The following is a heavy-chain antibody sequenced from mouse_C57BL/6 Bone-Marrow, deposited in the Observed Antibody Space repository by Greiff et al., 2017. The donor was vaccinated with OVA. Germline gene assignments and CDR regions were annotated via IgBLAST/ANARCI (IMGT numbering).Heavy chain of an antibody. CDR1: GYTFTSYW. CDR3: AREKAYYSNLYAMDY. Sequence: VQLQQPGAELVKPGASVKLSCKASGYTFTSYWMHWVKQRPGQGLEWIGMIHPNSGSTNYNEKFKSKATLTVDKSSSTAYMQLSSLTSEDSAVYYCAREKAYYSNLYAMDYWGQGTSVTVSS. J-gene: IGHJ4*01. V-gene: IGHV1-64*01. CDR2: IHPNSGST. D-gene: IGHD2-5*01.